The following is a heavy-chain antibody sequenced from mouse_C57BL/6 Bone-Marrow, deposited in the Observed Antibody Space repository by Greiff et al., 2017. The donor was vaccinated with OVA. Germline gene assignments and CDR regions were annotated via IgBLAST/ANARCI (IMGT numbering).Heavy chain of an antibody. CDR3: SRQYSYGCNYYFDD. D-gene: IGHD1-1*01. CDR2: ISGGGGNT. J-gene: IGHJ2*01. Sequence: EVQVVESGGGLVKPGGSLKLSCAASGFTFSSYTMSWVRQTPEKRLEWVATISGGGGNTYYPDSVKGGFTISRENAKYTLYLQMSSLRSADTALYYCSRQYSYGCNYYFDDWGQGTTRTVSS. V-gene: IGHV5-9*01. CDR1: GFTFSSYT.